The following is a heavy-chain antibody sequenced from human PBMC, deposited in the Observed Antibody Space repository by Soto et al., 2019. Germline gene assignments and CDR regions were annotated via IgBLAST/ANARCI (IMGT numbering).Heavy chain of an antibody. V-gene: IGHV3-30*18. Sequence: GGSLRLSCAASGFTFSSYGMHWVRQAPGKGLEWVAVISYDGSNKYYADSVKGRFTISRDNSKSTLYLQMNSLRAEDTAVYYCAKDQYDSSGYYSPALAGYCRQRTLVTVAS. CDR1: GFTFSSYG. CDR2: ISYDGSNK. J-gene: IGHJ4*02. CDR3: AKDQYDSSGYYSPALAGY. D-gene: IGHD3-22*01.